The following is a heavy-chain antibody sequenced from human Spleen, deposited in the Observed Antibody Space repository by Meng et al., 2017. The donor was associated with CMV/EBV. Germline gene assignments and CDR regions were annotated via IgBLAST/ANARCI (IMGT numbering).Heavy chain of an antibody. V-gene: IGHV1-18*01. CDR1: GYTFTSYG. D-gene: IGHD7-27*01. CDR2: ISAYNDNT. CDR3: ASVASLGYFDY. J-gene: IGHJ4*02. Sequence: SCKASGYTFTSYGIRWVRQAPGQGLEWMGWISAYNDNTNYAQKLQGRVTMTTDTSTSTAYMELRSLRSDDTAVYYCASVASLGYFDYWGQGTLVTVSS.